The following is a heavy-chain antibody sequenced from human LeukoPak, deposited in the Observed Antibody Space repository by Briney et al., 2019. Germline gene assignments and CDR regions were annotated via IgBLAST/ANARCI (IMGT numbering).Heavy chain of an antibody. J-gene: IGHJ3*02. CDR1: GGSFSGYY. V-gene: IGHV4-34*01. CDR2: INHSGST. CDR3: AGRRLRNAFDI. Sequence: SETLSLTCAVYGGSFSGYYWSWIRQPPGKGLEWIGEINHSGSTNYNPSLKSRVTISVDTSKNQFSLKLSSVTAADTAVCYCAGRRLRNAFDIWGQGTMVTVSS.